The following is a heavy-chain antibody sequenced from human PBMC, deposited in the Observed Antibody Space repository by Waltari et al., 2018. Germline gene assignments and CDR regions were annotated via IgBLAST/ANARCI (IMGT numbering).Heavy chain of an antibody. J-gene: IGHJ4*02. CDR2: TYYRGDG. D-gene: IGHD6-13*01. CDR1: GGSISRTSYY. V-gene: IGHV4-39*01. Sequence: QLLLQESGPGLLKPSETLSLTCSVSGGSISRTSYYWAWIRQPPGKGLEWIGSTYYRGDGYFNPSLESRVTISVDTSKNQFSLNLASLTAKDTAVYYCARQEGQQLVLYDHWGQGVLVTVSS. CDR3: ARQEGQQLVLYDH.